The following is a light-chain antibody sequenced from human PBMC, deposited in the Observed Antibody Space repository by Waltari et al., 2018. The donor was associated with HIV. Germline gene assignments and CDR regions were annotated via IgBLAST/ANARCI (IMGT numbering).Light chain of an antibody. J-gene: IGKJ2*01. CDR3: LQYFNSPYT. V-gene: IGKV4-1*01. Sequence: DIALRQSPDYLAVSLGERATINCKSGQTILNSSNRQNYLAWYQKKAGQSPKLLIYWASTRESGVPDRFSGSGSGTDFALTISSLQAEDVATYYCLQYFNSPYTFGQGTKLEIK. CDR1: QTILNSSNRQNY. CDR2: WAS.